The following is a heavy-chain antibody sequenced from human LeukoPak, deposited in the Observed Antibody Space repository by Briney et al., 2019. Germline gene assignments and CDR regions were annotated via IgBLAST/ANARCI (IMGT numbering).Heavy chain of an antibody. CDR3: ARSYLGFFDY. J-gene: IGHJ4*02. CDR1: GFTFSSYE. D-gene: IGHD3-3*02. Sequence: GGSLRLSCAASGFTFSSYEMNWVRQAPGKGLEWVSYISSSGSTIYYADSVKGRFTISRDNAKNSLYLQMNSLRAEDTAVYYCARSYLGFFDYWGQGTLVTVSS. V-gene: IGHV3-48*03. CDR2: ISSSGSTI.